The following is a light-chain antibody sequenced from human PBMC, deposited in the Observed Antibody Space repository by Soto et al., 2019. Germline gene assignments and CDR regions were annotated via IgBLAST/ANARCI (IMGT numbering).Light chain of an antibody. Sequence: SYELTQPPSVSVSPGQTASITCSGVKLGDKYACWYQQKPGQSPVLVIYQDSKRPSGIPERFSGSNSGNTATLTISGTQAMDEADYYCQAWDSSTVVFGGVTKLTVL. V-gene: IGLV3-1*01. CDR2: QDS. CDR1: KLGDKY. CDR3: QAWDSSTVV. J-gene: IGLJ2*01.